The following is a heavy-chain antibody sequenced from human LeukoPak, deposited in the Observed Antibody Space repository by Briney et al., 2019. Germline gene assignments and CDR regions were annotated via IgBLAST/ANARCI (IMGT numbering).Heavy chain of an antibody. Sequence: GGSLRLSCAASGFTFSSYAMSRVRQAPGKVLEWVSAISGSGGNTYYAASVKGRFTISRDNSKNTLYLQMNSLRAEDTAVYYCAKARIPQVAGTRYYFDYWGQGTLVTVSS. CDR2: ISGSGGNT. D-gene: IGHD6-19*01. CDR1: GFTFSSYA. J-gene: IGHJ4*02. V-gene: IGHV3-23*01. CDR3: AKARIPQVAGTRYYFDY.